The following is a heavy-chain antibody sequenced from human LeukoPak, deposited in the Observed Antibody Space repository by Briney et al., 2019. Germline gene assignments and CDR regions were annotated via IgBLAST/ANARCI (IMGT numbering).Heavy chain of an antibody. CDR1: GDSISSSNW. V-gene: IGHV4-4*02. Sequence: PSGTLSLACAVSGDSISSSNWWSWVRQSPGKGLEWIAEIHHSGSTNYNPSLNSRVTISVDTSKNQFSLQLSSVTAADTAVYYCARVGVRGVITSFDYWGQGALVTVSS. J-gene: IGHJ4*02. D-gene: IGHD3-10*01. CDR2: IHHSGST. CDR3: ARVGVRGVITSFDY.